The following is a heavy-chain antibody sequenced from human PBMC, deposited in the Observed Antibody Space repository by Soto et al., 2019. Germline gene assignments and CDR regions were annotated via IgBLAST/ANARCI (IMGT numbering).Heavy chain of an antibody. D-gene: IGHD2-2*01. V-gene: IGHV4-31*03. Sequence: QVQLQESGPGLVKPSQTLSLTCTVSGGSISSGIYYWSWIRQHPGKGLEWIGYIFYSGSTYYNPSLKSRVTISVDTSKNQFSLKLSSVTAADTAVYYCARGDVPLPRYCSSSSCHSGRFDYWGQGTLVTVSS. J-gene: IGHJ4*02. CDR3: ARGDVPLPRYCSSSSCHSGRFDY. CDR2: IFYSGST. CDR1: GGSISSGIYY.